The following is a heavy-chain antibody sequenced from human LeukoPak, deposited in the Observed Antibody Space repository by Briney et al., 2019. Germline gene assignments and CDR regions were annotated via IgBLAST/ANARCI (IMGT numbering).Heavy chain of an antibody. V-gene: IGHV3-48*01. CDR3: ARGLYGYSYGYGDY. D-gene: IGHD5-18*01. Sequence: GGSLRLSCAASGFTFSSYSMNWVRQAPGKGLEWVSYISSSSSTIYYADSVKGRFTISRDNAKNSLYLQMNSLRAEETAVYYCARGLYGYSYGYGDYWGQGTLVTVSS. CDR2: ISSSSSTI. CDR1: GFTFSSYS. J-gene: IGHJ4*02.